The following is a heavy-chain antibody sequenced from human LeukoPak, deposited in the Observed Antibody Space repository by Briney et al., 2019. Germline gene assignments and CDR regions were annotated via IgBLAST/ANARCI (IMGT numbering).Heavy chain of an antibody. CDR2: INPSGGST. D-gene: IGHD3/OR15-3a*01. CDR1: GYTFTGYY. J-gene: IGHJ4*02. V-gene: IGHV1-46*01. CDR3: ARALSPPTMIFYYFDY. Sequence: GASVKVSCKASGYTFTGYYMHWVRQAPGQGLEWMGIINPSGGSTSYAQKFQGRVTMTRDMSTSTVYMELSSLRSEDTAVYYCARALSPPTMIFYYFDYWGQGTLVTVSS.